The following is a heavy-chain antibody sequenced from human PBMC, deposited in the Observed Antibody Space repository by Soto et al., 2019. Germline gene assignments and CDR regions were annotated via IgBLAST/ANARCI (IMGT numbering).Heavy chain of an antibody. D-gene: IGHD5-12*01. CDR1: GFTFSDYY. V-gene: IGHV3-11*04. J-gene: IGHJ4*02. CDR2: ITQGGHAT. CDR3: AMTIRGYGAYGGY. Sequence: QVQLVESGGDLGKPGGSLRLSCAASGFTFSDYYMSWIRQTPGKGLEWVSYITQGGHATQYADSVRGRFTISIDNNKNSLYLQLHSLPVQDTGVYYCAMTIRGYGAYGGYLGQGALVTVSS.